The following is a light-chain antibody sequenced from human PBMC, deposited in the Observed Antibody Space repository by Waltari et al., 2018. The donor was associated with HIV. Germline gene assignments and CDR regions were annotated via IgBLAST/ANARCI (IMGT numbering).Light chain of an antibody. J-gene: IGLJ2*01. V-gene: IGLV2-23*01. CDR3: CSYAGSSTVV. CDR2: EGS. Sequence: QSALTQPASVSGSPGQSITISCTGTSSDVGSYKLVSWYQQHPGKAPKIMIYEGSKWPSGVSNRFSGSKSGNTASLTISGLQAEDEADYCCCSYAGSSTVVFGGGTKLTVL. CDR1: SSDVGSYKL.